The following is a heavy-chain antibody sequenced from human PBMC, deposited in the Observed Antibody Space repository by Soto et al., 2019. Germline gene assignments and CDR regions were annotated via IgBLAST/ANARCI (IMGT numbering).Heavy chain of an antibody. Sequence: GGSLRLSCAASGFTFSSDAMSWVRQAPGKGLEWVSAISGSGGSTYYADSVKGRFTISRDTSKNTLYLQMNNLRAEDTAVYYCAKYNSSGWYYCDYWGQGTLVTVSS. CDR1: GFTFSSDA. D-gene: IGHD6-19*01. CDR2: ISGSGGST. CDR3: AKYNSSGWYYCDY. V-gene: IGHV3-23*01. J-gene: IGHJ4*02.